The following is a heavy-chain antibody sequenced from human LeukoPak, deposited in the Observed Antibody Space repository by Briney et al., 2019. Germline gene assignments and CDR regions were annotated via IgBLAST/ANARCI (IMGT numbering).Heavy chain of an antibody. CDR3: ARGNYYDSSGYPYHSYYLDY. Sequence: SVKVSCKASGGTFSSYAISWVRQAPGQGVEWMGRIIPILGIANYAQKFQGRVTITADKSTSTAYMELSSLRSEDTAVYYCARGNYYDSSGYPYHSYYLDYWGQGTLVTVSS. CDR1: GGTFSSYA. V-gene: IGHV1-69*04. J-gene: IGHJ4*02. D-gene: IGHD3-22*01. CDR2: IIPILGIA.